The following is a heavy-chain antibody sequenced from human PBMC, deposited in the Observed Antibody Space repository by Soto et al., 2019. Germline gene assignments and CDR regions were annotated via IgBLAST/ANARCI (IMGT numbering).Heavy chain of an antibody. CDR3: ARKGVAPYYYYGLDV. J-gene: IGHJ6*02. V-gene: IGHV1-18*01. CDR1: GYTFTRSG. Sequence: QVQLVQSGAEVKKPGASVKVSCKASGYTFTRSGISAVRQAPGQGLYWMGWISTYNGDTNYAQPIQGRVTMTTDTSTSTVYMAPRSMRSADTAGYYCARKGVAPYYYYGLDVWAQGTPVTVSS. D-gene: IGHD5-12*01. CDR2: ISTYNGDT.